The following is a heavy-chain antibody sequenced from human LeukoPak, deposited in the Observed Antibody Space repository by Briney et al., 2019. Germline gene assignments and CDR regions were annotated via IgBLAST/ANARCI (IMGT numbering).Heavy chain of an antibody. Sequence: GGSLRLSCAASGLTFSSSWMNWVHQAPGKGLEWVANINPAGSQKAYVDSVKGRFTISRDNAKNSVFLQMNSLRAEDTAVYYCARYSGSYPGWLDPWGPGTLVTVSS. CDR2: INPAGSQK. V-gene: IGHV3-7*01. CDR1: GLTFSSSW. J-gene: IGHJ5*02. CDR3: ARYSGSYPGWLDP. D-gene: IGHD1-26*01.